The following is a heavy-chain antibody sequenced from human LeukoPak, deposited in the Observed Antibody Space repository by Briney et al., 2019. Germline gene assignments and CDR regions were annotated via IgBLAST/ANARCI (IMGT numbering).Heavy chain of an antibody. CDR1: GGSFSGYY. CDR2: INHSGST. J-gene: IGHJ2*01. D-gene: IGHD2-15*01. V-gene: IGHV4-34*01. CDR3: ARGERSLVAAQFDL. Sequence: SETLPLTCAVYGGSFSGYYWSWIRQPPGKGLEWIGEINHSGSTNYNPSLKSRVTISVDTSKNQFSLKLSSVTAADTAVYYCARGERSLVAAQFDLRGRGTLVTVSS.